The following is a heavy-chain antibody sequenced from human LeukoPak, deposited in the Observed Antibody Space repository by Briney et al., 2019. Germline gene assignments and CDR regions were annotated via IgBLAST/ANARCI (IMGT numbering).Heavy chain of an antibody. V-gene: IGHV4-38-2*02. D-gene: IGHD3-9*01. CDR2: FYHGGST. Sequence: SETLSLTCTVSGYSISTGYYWDWIRQPPGKGLEWIGTFYHGGSTYYNPSLKSRVTISVDTSKHQFSLKLSSVTAADTAVYYCARCGFNYDILTGYHYYMDVWGKGTTVTVSS. CDR1: GYSISTGYY. J-gene: IGHJ6*03. CDR3: ARCGFNYDILTGYHYYMDV.